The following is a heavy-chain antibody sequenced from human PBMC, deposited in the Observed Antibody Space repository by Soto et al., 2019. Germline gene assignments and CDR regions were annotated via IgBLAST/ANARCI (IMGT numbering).Heavy chain of an antibody. CDR3: ARIGNFYGSGSYYDTPFDS. CDR2: VYHSGST. V-gene: IGHV4-39*01. CDR1: GASINTGRYY. D-gene: IGHD3-10*01. J-gene: IGHJ4*02. Sequence: QLQLQESGPGLVEPSETLSLTCTVSGASINTGRYYWAWIRQPPGRGLEWVASVYHSGSTYYNPSLKSRVTLSIDTSTNQFSLKLNSVTATDTAIFYCARIGNFYGSGSYYDTPFDSWGQGTLVTVSS.